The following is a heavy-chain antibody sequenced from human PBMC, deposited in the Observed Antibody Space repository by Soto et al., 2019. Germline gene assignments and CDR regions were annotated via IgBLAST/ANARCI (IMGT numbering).Heavy chain of an antibody. V-gene: IGHV3-11*01. D-gene: IGHD3-3*01. Sequence: QVQLVESGGGLVKPGGSLRLSCAASGFIFSDYYMTWIRQAPGKGLEWLSSSSNRDRSTYYADSVKDRFVVSKDNAKNLVYLQMNSLRAEDTAVYFCARAWKIEKFGVISMSKGLDVWGQGTTVTVSS. CDR3: ARAWKIEKFGVISMSKGLDV. CDR2: SSNRDRST. J-gene: IGHJ6*02. CDR1: GFIFSDYY.